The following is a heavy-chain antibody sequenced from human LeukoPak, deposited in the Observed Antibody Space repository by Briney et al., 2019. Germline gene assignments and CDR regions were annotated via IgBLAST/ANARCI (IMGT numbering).Heavy chain of an antibody. CDR2: ISGSGGST. Sequence: GGSLRLSCVASEFTFRSYAMHWVRQAPGKGLEWVSAISGSGGSTYYADSVKGRFTISRDNSKNTLYLQMNSLRAEDTAVYYCAKDQTIFGVVMGNWFDPWGQGTLVTVSS. J-gene: IGHJ5*02. CDR3: AKDQTIFGVVMGNWFDP. CDR1: EFTFRSYA. V-gene: IGHV3-23*01. D-gene: IGHD3-3*01.